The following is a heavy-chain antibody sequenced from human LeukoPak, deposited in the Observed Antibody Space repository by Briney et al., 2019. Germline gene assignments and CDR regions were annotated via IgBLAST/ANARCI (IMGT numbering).Heavy chain of an antibody. CDR1: GYSISSGYY. J-gene: IGHJ5*02. D-gene: IGHD6-13*01. V-gene: IGHV4-38-2*02. CDR2: IYHSGST. CDR3: ARELAAAGSPNWFDP. Sequence: SETLSLTCTVSGYSISSGYYWGWIRQPPGKGLEWIGSIYHSGSTYYNPSLKSRVTISVDTSKNQFSLKLSSVTAADTAVYYCARELAAAGSPNWFDPWGQGTLVTVSS.